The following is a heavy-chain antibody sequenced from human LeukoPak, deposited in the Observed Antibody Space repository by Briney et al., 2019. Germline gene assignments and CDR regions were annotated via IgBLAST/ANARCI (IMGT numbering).Heavy chain of an antibody. Sequence: ASVKVSCKASGYTFTSYDINWVRQATGQGLEWMGWMNPNSGNTGYAQKFQGRVTMTRNTSISTAYMELSSLRSEDTAVYYCARVPNSSGSRNFDYWGQGTLVTVSS. D-gene: IGHD6-19*01. CDR2: MNPNSGNT. CDR3: ARVPNSSGSRNFDY. V-gene: IGHV1-8*01. J-gene: IGHJ4*02. CDR1: GYTFTSYD.